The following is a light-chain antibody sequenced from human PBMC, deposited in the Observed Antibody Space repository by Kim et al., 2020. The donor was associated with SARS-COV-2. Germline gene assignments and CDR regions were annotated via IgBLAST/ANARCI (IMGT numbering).Light chain of an antibody. CDR2: DVT. V-gene: IGLV2-14*03. Sequence: QSALTQPASVSGSPGQSITISCTGTSSDVGNYNYVSWYPHHPGEAPKVVIYDVTKRPSGVSNRFFGSKSGNTASLTISGLQTEDEADYYCCSYASSGTLIFGGGTQLTVL. CDR3: CSYASSGTLI. J-gene: IGLJ7*01. CDR1: SSDVGNYNY.